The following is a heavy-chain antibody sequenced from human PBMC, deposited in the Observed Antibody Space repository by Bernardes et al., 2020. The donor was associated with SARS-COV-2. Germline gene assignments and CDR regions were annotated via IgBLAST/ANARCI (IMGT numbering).Heavy chain of an antibody. CDR3: ARGGHNYGL. CDR1: GLIVSNNY. Sequence: GGSLRLSCAASGLIVSNNYMTWVRQAPGKGLEWVSLIYSDGTTYYADSVKGRFTVSRDSSKNMLFVQMNSLTAEDTAVYYCARGGHNYGLWGQGTLVTVSS. V-gene: IGHV3-53*01. J-gene: IGHJ4*02. CDR2: IYSDGTT. D-gene: IGHD5-18*01.